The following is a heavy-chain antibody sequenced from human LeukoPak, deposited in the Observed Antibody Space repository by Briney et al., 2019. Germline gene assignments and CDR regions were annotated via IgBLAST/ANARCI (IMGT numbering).Heavy chain of an antibody. CDR3: ARAGYCSGGSCYGSDY. V-gene: IGHV3-11*06. CDR2: ISSSSSYT. D-gene: IGHD2-15*01. CDR1: GFTFSDYY. Sequence: GGSLRLSCAASGFTFSDYYMSWIRQAPGKGLEWVSYISSSSSYTNYADSVKGRFTISRDNAKNSLYLQMNSLRAEDTAVYYCARAGYCSGGSCYGSDYWGQGTLVSVSS. J-gene: IGHJ4*02.